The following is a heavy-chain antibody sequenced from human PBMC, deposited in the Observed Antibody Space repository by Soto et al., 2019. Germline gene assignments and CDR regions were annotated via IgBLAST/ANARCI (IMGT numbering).Heavy chain of an antibody. CDR3: AGFDSSGYYPSYDAFDI. Sequence: QVQLVQSGAEVKKPGSSVKVSCKASGGTFSSYAISWVRQAPGQGLEWMGGIIPIFGTANYAQKFQGRVTITADESTSTAYMELSSLISEDTAVYYCAGFDSSGYYPSYDAFDIWGQGTMVTVSS. J-gene: IGHJ3*02. CDR2: IIPIFGTA. D-gene: IGHD3-22*01. CDR1: GGTFSSYA. V-gene: IGHV1-69*01.